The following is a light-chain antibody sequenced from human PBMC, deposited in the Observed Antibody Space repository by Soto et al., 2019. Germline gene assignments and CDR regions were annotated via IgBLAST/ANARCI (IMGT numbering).Light chain of an antibody. CDR1: SSDIGAGSE. CDR2: GST. J-gene: IGLJ1*01. V-gene: IGLV1-40*01. CDR3: ASWDDSLNGLV. Sequence: QSVLTQPPSLSGAPGQRVTISCTGSSSDIGAGSEVHWYQQLPGTAPKLLIFGSTNRPSGVPDRFSGSKSGTSASLAISGLQSEDEADYYCASWDDSLNGLVFGTGTKVTVL.